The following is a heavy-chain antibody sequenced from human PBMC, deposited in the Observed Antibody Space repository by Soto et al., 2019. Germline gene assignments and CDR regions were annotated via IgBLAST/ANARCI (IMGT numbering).Heavy chain of an antibody. CDR1: GGSISSGDYY. J-gene: IGHJ5*02. Sequence: QVQLQESGPGLVKPSQTLSLTCTVSGGSISSGDYYWEWIRQPPGKGLEWIGYIYNSGNTYYNPSLKSRITISLDTSKNEFSLRLSSVTAADTAVYYCARGYSSGYYNWFDPWGQGSLVTVSS. V-gene: IGHV4-30-4*01. CDR2: IYNSGNT. D-gene: IGHD6-19*01. CDR3: ARGYSSGYYNWFDP.